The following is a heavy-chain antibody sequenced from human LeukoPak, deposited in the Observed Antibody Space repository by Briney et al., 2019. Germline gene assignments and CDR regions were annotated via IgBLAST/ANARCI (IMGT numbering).Heavy chain of an antibody. V-gene: IGHV3-23*01. CDR1: GFTFNNYA. CDR2: ISGSGGNT. Sequence: GGSLRLSCAASGFTFNNYAMSWVRQAPGKGLEWVSSISGSGGNTYYADSVKGRFTITRDNSKNTLYLQMNSLRAADTAVYYCAKDRRITMAGTVDYFDYWGQGTLVTVSS. CDR3: AKDRRITMAGTVDYFDY. J-gene: IGHJ4*02. D-gene: IGHD6-19*01.